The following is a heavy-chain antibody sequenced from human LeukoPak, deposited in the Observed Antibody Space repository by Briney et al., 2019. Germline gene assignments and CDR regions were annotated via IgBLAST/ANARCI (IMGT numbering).Heavy chain of an antibody. V-gene: IGHV3-30*18. J-gene: IGHJ4*02. Sequence: GGSLRLSCTASGFTFSTYGMHWVRQAPGKGLKWVAVISYDGSNKYYADSVKGRFTISRDNSKNTLYLQMNSLRAEDTAVYYCAKDRKAVAVAAPFDYWGQGTLVTVSS. D-gene: IGHD6-19*01. CDR1: GFTFSTYG. CDR3: AKDRKAVAVAAPFDY. CDR2: ISYDGSNK.